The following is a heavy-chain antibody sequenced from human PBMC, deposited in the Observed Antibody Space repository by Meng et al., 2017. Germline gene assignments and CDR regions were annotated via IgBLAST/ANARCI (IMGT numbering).Heavy chain of an antibody. V-gene: IGHV4-59*01. D-gene: IGHD7-27*01. CDR3: ARYCLAGKHAFDI. Sequence: SETLSLTCTVSGGSISSYYWSWIRQPPGKGLEWIGYIYYSGSTNYNPSLKSRVTISVDTSKNQFSLKLSSVTAADTAVYYCARYCLAGKHAFDIWGQGTMVTVSS. CDR2: IYYSGST. CDR1: GGSISSYY. J-gene: IGHJ3*02.